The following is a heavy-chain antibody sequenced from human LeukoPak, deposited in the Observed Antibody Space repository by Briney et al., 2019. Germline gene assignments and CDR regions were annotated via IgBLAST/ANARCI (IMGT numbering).Heavy chain of an antibody. Sequence: SETLSLTCVVYGGSFSDYWWTWIRQPPGKGLEWIGEINHSGSTAYSPSLKSRVTISVDTSKNQLSLNLTSVTAADTAVYFCARGNRDYSNYPNNYYMDVWDKGTTVTVSS. CDR1: GGSFSDYW. V-gene: IGHV4-34*01. CDR3: ARGNRDYSNYPNNYYMDV. J-gene: IGHJ6*03. CDR2: INHSGST. D-gene: IGHD4-11*01.